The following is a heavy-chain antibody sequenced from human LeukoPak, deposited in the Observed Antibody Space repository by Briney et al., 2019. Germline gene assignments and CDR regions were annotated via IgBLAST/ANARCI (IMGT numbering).Heavy chain of an antibody. Sequence: APVSASDTPSGYTVTTYDINWVRQATGQGLESMGWMNPNSANTGYAKNSQDRVTITKNTSMSTAYMALSSLRSEDTAVYYCARGVDSSAQPQWGQGTLVTVSS. CDR3: ARGVDSSAQPQ. J-gene: IGHJ4*02. V-gene: IGHV1-8*03. D-gene: IGHD3-22*01. CDR2: MNPNSANT. CDR1: GYTVTTYD.